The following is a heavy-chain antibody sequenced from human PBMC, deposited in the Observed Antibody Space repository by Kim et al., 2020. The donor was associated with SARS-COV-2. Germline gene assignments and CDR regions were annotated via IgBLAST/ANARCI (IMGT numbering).Heavy chain of an antibody. Sequence: SVKVSCKASGGTFSSYAISWVRQAPGQGLEWMGGIIPIFGTANYAQKFQGRVTITADESTSTAYMELSSLRSEDTAVYYCANRGGGYCSSTSCYSSSSWFDPWGQGTRVTVSS. V-gene: IGHV1-69*13. CDR2: IIPIFGTA. CDR1: GGTFSSYA. CDR3: ANRGGGYCSSTSCYSSSSWFDP. J-gene: IGHJ5*02. D-gene: IGHD2-2*02.